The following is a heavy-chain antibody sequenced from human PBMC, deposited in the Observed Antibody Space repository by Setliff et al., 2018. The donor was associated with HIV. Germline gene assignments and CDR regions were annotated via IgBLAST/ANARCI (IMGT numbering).Heavy chain of an antibody. V-gene: IGHV1-69*02. D-gene: IGHD3-16*01. CDR2: SIPILGIG. CDR3: ARCGAGEWHLYMDV. Sequence: ASVKVSCKASGGTFSSYTINWVRQAPGQGLEWMGRSIPILGIGNDEQAQKFKGRVTFTADKSTSTVYMELSGLRSEDTAVYYCARCGAGEWHLYMDVWGKGTAVTVSS. J-gene: IGHJ6*03. CDR1: GGTFSSYT.